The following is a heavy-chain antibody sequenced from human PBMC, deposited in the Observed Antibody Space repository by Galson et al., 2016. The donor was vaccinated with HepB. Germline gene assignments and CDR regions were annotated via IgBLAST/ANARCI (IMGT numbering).Heavy chain of an antibody. V-gene: IGHV4-39*07. CDR2: ITYSGTT. CDR3: ARTPPGDYYYAMDV. J-gene: IGHJ6*02. Sequence: SETLSLTCFVSGFSVRGSNYHWGWIRQSPGKGLEWVGSITYSGTTYYNPSLKSRVTVSLATSKDRFSLRLTSVTAADTAVYYCARTPPGDYYYAMDVWGEGTTVIV. CDR1: GFSVRGSNYH.